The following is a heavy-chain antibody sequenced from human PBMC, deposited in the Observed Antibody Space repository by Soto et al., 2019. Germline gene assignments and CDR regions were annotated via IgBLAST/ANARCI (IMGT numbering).Heavy chain of an antibody. Sequence: EVQLLESGGGLVQPGGSLRLSCAASGFTFSNYAMSWVRQAPGKGLEWVSGISGTGGSTYYPDSVKGRFTISRDNSKNTLYLQMNSLRAEDTAVCYCAKYRRDGYNYDFDYWGQGTLVTVSS. D-gene: IGHD5-12*01. J-gene: IGHJ4*02. V-gene: IGHV3-23*01. CDR2: ISGTGGST. CDR1: GFTFSNYA. CDR3: AKYRRDGYNYDFDY.